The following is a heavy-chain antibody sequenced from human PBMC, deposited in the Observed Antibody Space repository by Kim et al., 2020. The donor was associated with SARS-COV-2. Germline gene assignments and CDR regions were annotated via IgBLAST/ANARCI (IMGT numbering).Heavy chain of an antibody. V-gene: IGHV3-73*01. CDR3: TRHISPVGYCGGDCYSRGYYFMDV. Sequence: GGSLRLSCAASGFTFSGSAMHWVRQASGKGLEWVGRIRSKANSYATAYAASVKGRFTISRDDSKNTAYLQMNSLKTEDTAVYYCTRHISPVGYCGGDCYSRGYYFMDVWGQGTTVTVSS. CDR1: GFTFSGSA. CDR2: IRSKANSYAT. D-gene: IGHD2-21*02. J-gene: IGHJ6*02.